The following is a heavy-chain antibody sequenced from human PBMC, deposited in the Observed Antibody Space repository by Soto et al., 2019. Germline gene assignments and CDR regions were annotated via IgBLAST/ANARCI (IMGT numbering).Heavy chain of an antibody. V-gene: IGHV4-59*08. Sequence: SETLSLTCTVSGGSISSYYWSWIRQPPGKGLEWIGYIYYSGSINYNPSLKSRVTISVDTSKNQFSLKLSSVTAADTAVYYCATYSSSWKYYYYYYGMDVWGQGTTVTVSS. J-gene: IGHJ6*02. CDR1: GGSISSYY. CDR3: ATYSSSWKYYYYYYGMDV. D-gene: IGHD6-13*01. CDR2: IYYSGSI.